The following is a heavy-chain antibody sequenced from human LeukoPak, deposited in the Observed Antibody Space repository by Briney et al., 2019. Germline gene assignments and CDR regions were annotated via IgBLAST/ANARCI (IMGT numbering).Heavy chain of an antibody. CDR3: ARGGALGMDV. CDR1: GFSFTDYI. V-gene: IGHV3-11*01. Sequence: GGSLRLSCAASGFSFTDYILDWIRQAPGKGLEWVSYISGVASDIYYGDSVKGRFTISRDNAKNSVYLQMNSLRAEDTAVYYCARGGALGMDVWGQGTTVTVSS. CDR2: ISGVASDI. J-gene: IGHJ6*02. D-gene: IGHD1-26*01.